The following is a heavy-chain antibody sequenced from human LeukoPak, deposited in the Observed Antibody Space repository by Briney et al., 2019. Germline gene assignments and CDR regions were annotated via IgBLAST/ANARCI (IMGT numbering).Heavy chain of an antibody. Sequence: GGSLRLSCAASGFTFSSYSMNWVRQAPGKGLEWVSSITSSSSYIFYADSEKGRFTISRDNAKNSLYLQMNSLRAEDTAVYYCAKARGSSGWYGDYWGQGTLVTVSS. CDR3: AKARGSSGWYGDY. J-gene: IGHJ4*02. CDR2: ITSSSSYI. CDR1: GFTFSSYS. V-gene: IGHV3-21*01. D-gene: IGHD6-19*01.